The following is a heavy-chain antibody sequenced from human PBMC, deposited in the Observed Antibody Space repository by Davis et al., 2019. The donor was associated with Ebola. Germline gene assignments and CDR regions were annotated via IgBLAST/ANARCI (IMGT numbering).Heavy chain of an antibody. CDR3: ANPRGGITGRNGGDY. CDR1: GFTSSSYA. V-gene: IGHV3-23*01. J-gene: IGHJ4*02. Sequence: GESLKTSCAASGFTSSSYAMSWVRQAPGKGLEWVSAISGSGGSTYYADSVKGRFTISRDNSKNTLYLQMNSLRAEDTAVYYCANPRGGITGRNGGDYWGQGTLVTVSS. CDR2: ISGSGGST. D-gene: IGHD1-20*01.